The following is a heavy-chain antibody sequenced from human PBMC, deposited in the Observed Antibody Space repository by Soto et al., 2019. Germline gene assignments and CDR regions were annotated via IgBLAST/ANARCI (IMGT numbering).Heavy chain of an antibody. V-gene: IGHV4-59*01. CDR2: IQHTGTT. D-gene: IGHD3-22*01. CDR1: GGFISNYY. J-gene: IGHJ4*02. Sequence: PSETLSLTCTVSGGFISNYYWSWIRQSPGKGLELIGYIQHTGTTTYNPSLKSRVTMSLDTSRNQFSLRLDSVTAADTAVYYCARSIDGSGFYFSNCWGQGPMLTFYS. CDR3: ARSIDGSGFYFSNC.